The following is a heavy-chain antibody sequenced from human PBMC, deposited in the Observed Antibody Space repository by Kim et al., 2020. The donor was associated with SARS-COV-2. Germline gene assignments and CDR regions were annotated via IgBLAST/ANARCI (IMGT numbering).Heavy chain of an antibody. D-gene: IGHD2-2*01. CDR3: AKDIVMRSAGFYYGMDV. J-gene: IGHJ6*02. Sequence: GGSLRLSCAASGFTFDDYTMHWVRQAPGKGLEWVSLISWDGGSTYYADSVKGRFTISRDNSKNSLYLQMNSLRTEDTALYYCAKDIVMRSAGFYYGMDVWGQGTTVTVSS. CDR2: ISWDGGST. CDR1: GFTFDDYT. V-gene: IGHV3-43*01.